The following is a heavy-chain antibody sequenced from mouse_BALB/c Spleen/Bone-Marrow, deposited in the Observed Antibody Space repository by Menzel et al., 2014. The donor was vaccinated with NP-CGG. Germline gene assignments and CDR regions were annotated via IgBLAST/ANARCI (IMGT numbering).Heavy chain of an antibody. V-gene: IGHV14-1*02. CDR3: ASGDGYAMDY. CDR1: GFNIKDYY. J-gene: IGHJ4*01. CDR2: IDPENGNT. Sequence: EVKLVESGAEIVRPGALVKLSCKASGFNIKDYYMQWVKQRPEQGLEWIGWIDPENGNTIYDPKFQGKASITADTSSNTAYLQLSSLTSEDTAVYYCASGDGYAMDYWGQGTSVTVSS.